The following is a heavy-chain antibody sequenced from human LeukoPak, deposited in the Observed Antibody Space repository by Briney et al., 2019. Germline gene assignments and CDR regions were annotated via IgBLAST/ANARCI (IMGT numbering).Heavy chain of an antibody. Sequence: GSSVKVSCKASGDTFSNFAISWVRQAPGQGLEWVGRIIATLDMSNYAQKFQGRVTITADKSTNTAYMELSSLRSEDTAVYYCARVNIAARQSVSDGYDYWGQGTLVTVSS. CDR1: GDTFSNFA. D-gene: IGHD6-6*01. V-gene: IGHV1-69*04. CDR3: ARVNIAARQSVSDGYDY. CDR2: IIATLDMS. J-gene: IGHJ4*02.